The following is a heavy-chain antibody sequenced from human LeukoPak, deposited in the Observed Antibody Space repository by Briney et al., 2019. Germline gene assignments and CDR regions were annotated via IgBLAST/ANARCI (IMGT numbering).Heavy chain of an antibody. V-gene: IGHV3-30*01. CDR3: ARGGIAVAGTYQGWFDP. CDR2: ISYDGSNK. D-gene: IGHD6-19*01. J-gene: IGHJ5*02. Sequence: TGRSLRLSCAAFGFTFSSYAMHWVRQAPGKGLEWVAVISYDGSNKYYADSVKGRFTISRDNSKNTLYLQMNSLRAEDTAVYYCARGGIAVAGTYQGWFDPWGQGTLVTVSS. CDR1: GFTFSSYA.